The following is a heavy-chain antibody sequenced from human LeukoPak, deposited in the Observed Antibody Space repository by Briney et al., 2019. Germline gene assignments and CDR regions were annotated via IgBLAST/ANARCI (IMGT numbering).Heavy chain of an antibody. CDR1: GFTFSSYG. CDR2: IRYDGSNK. CDR3: AKDTYYYGSGSYTYFDY. D-gene: IGHD3-10*01. Sequence: PGGSLRLSCAASGFTFSSYGMHWVRQAPGKGLEWGAFIRYDGSNKYYADSVKGRFTISRDNSKNKLYLQMNSLRAEDTAVYYCAKDTYYYGSGSYTYFDYWGQGTLVTVSS. J-gene: IGHJ4*02. V-gene: IGHV3-30*02.